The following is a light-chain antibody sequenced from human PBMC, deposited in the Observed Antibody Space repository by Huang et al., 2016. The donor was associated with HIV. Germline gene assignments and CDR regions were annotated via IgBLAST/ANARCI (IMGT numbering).Light chain of an antibody. V-gene: IGKV3-11*01. CDR3: QQRTNWPLT. CDR2: DAS. J-gene: IGKJ4*01. CDR1: QSVNNY. Sequence: EIVLTQSPATLSLSPGERATLSCRASQSVNNYLAWYKQKPGQAPSLLIDDASNRATGIPARFSGSGSGTDFTLTISNLEPEDSAVYYCQQRTNWPLTFGGGTKVEIK.